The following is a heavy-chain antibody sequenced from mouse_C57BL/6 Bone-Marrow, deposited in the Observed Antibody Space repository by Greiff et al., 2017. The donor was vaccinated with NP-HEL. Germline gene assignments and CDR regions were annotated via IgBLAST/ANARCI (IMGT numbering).Heavy chain of an antibody. CDR1: GYAFSSSW. Sequence: QVQLQQSGPELVKPGASVKISCKASGYAFSSSWMNWVKQRPGKGLEWIGRIYPGDGDTNYNGKFKGKATLTADKSSSTAYMQLSSLTSEDSAVYFCAFRDFDYWGQGTTLTVSS. CDR2: IYPGDGDT. J-gene: IGHJ2*01. V-gene: IGHV1-82*01. CDR3: AFRDFDY. D-gene: IGHD3-2*02.